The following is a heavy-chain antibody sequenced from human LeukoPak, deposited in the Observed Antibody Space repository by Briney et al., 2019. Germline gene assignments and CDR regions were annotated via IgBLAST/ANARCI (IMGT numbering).Heavy chain of an antibody. Sequence: ESGPTLVNPTQTLTLTCTFSGFSLNTSGMRVSWIRQPPGKALEWLARIDWDDDKFYSTSLKTRLTISKDTSKNQVVLTMTNMDPVDTASYYCARMVESRSSYDAFDIWGQGTMVTVPS. J-gene: IGHJ3*02. CDR1: GFSLNTSGMR. D-gene: IGHD1-26*01. CDR3: ARMVESRSSYDAFDI. CDR2: IDWDDDK. V-gene: IGHV2-70*04.